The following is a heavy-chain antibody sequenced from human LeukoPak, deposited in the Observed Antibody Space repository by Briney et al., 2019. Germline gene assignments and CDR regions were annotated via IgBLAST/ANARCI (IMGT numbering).Heavy chain of an antibody. J-gene: IGHJ5*02. Sequence: GASVTVSCKASGYTFTSYDINWVRQAAGQGLEWMGWMNPNSGNTGYAQKFQGRVTMTRNTSISTAYMELSSLRSEDTAVYYCARVNYDILTGSENWFDPWGQGTLVTVSS. CDR2: MNPNSGNT. D-gene: IGHD3-9*01. CDR3: ARVNYDILTGSENWFDP. CDR1: GYTFTSYD. V-gene: IGHV1-8*01.